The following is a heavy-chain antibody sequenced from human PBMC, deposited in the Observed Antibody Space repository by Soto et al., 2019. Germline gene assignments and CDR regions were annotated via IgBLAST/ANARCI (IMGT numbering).Heavy chain of an antibody. CDR1: GYTFTSYG. J-gene: IGHJ4*02. Sequence: ASVKVSCKASGYTFTSYGISWVRQAPGQGLEWMGWISAYNGNTNYAQKLQGRVTMTTDTSTSTAYMELRSLRSDDTAVYYCARRSWYYYDSSGYYFAYWGQGTLVIVSS. D-gene: IGHD3-22*01. CDR2: ISAYNGNT. CDR3: ARRSWYYYDSSGYYFAY. V-gene: IGHV1-18*01.